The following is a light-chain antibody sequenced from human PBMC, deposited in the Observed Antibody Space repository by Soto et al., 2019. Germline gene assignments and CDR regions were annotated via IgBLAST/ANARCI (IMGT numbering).Light chain of an antibody. CDR3: MQGVQMPPIT. Sequence: DIQMTQSPSALSASVGDRVTITCQASQDISDVLNWYQQQPGKAPKVLIYDASKLQTGVPVRFSGSGSGTDFTLNISSVEAEDVGLYYCMQGVQMPPITFGQGTRLEIK. CDR2: DAS. CDR1: QDISDV. V-gene: IGKV1-33*01. J-gene: IGKJ5*01.